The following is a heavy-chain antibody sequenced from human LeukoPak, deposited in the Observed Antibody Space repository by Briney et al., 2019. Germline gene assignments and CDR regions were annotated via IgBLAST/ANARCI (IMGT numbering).Heavy chain of an antibody. CDR2: IYHSGST. J-gene: IGHJ4*02. CDR1: GGSISSGGYY. V-gene: IGHV4-30-2*01. CDR3: ARSRSYYYDSSGSNRWFFDY. Sequence: SETLSLTCTVSGGSISSGGYYWSWIRQPPGKGLEWIGYIYHSGSTYYNPSLKSRVTISVDRSKNQFSLKLSSVTAADTAVYYCARSRSYYYDSSGSNRWFFDYWGQGTLVTVSS. D-gene: IGHD3-22*01.